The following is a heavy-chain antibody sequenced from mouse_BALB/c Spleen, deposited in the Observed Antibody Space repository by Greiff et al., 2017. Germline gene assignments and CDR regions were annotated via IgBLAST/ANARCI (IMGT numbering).Heavy chain of an antibody. D-gene: IGHD1-1*01. J-gene: IGHJ2*01. CDR1: GFTFSSYT. Sequence: EVQVVESGGGLVKPGGSLKLSCAASGFTFSSYTMSWVRQTPEKRLEWVATISSGGSYTYYPDSVKGRFTISRDNAKNTLYLQMSSLKSEDTAMYYCTRYYYGSSPYYFDYWGQGTTLTVSS. CDR3: TRYYYGSSPYYFDY. V-gene: IGHV5-6-4*01. CDR2: ISSGGSYT.